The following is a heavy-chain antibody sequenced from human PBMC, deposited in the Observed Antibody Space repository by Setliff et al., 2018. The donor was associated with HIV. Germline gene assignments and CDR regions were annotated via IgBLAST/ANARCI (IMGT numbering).Heavy chain of an antibody. CDR1: GGSISSSTYY. D-gene: IGHD2-8*01. J-gene: IGHJ5*02. Sequence: PSETLSLTCSVSGGSISSSTYYWGWIRQPPGKGLEWIGDIFYTGSTYYNPSLKSRVAISIDTSENRFSLRLNSMTAADTGVYYCARRGRDGVLIVFATGFDPWGQGTLVTV. CDR2: IFYTGST. V-gene: IGHV4-39*01. CDR3: ARRGRDGVLIVFATGFDP.